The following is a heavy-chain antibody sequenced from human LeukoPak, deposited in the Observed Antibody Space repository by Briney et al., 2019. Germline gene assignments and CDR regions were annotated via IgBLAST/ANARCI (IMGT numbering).Heavy chain of an antibody. CDR1: GGSISSYY. Sequence: PSETLSLACTVSGGSISSYYWSWIRQPPGKGLEWIGYIYYSGSTNYNPSLKSRVTISVDTSKNQFSLKLSSVTAADTAVYYCARDLYSSGWHEGVVAFDIWGQGTMVTVSS. D-gene: IGHD6-19*01. J-gene: IGHJ3*02. CDR3: ARDLYSSGWHEGVVAFDI. CDR2: IYYSGST. V-gene: IGHV4-59*01.